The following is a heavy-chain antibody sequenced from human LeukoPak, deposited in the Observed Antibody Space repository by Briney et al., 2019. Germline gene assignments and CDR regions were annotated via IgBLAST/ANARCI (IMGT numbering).Heavy chain of an antibody. CDR3: ARKLGVNWYFDL. J-gene: IGHJ2*01. V-gene: IGHV3-74*01. CDR1: GFTFRSYW. D-gene: IGHD7-27*01. Sequence: GGSLRLSCAASGFTFRSYWMHWVRQTPEKGLVWVSRINSDGSSTSYADSVKGRFTISRDNAKYTLYLQMKSLRAEDTAVYYCARKLGVNWYFDLWGRGTLVTVSS. CDR2: INSDGSST.